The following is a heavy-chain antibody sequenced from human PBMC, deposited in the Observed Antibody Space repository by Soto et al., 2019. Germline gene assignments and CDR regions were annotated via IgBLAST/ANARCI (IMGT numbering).Heavy chain of an antibody. CDR2: ISYDGKQT. CDR1: GVTFKDYG. J-gene: IGHJ2*01. D-gene: IGHD3-16*01. CDR3: ARDGWGSNWYFDL. Sequence: GGSLRLSCAAPGVTFKDYGMHWVRQAPGKGLEWVAVISYDGKQTYYADSVKGRFTISKDKSKRTLFLQMNSLRVDDTAVYYCARDGWGSNWYFDLWGRGTLVTVSS. V-gene: IGHV3-30*03.